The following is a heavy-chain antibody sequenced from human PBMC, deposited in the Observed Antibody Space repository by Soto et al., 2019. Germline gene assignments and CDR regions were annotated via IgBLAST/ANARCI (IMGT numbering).Heavy chain of an antibody. D-gene: IGHD2-15*01. J-gene: IGHJ4*02. CDR2: TRNKANSYTT. CDR1: GFTFSDHY. CDR3: ARARWELLDY. Sequence: EVQLVESGGGLVQPGGSLRLSCAASGFTFSDHYMDWVRQAPGKGLEWVGRTRNKANSYTTEYAASVRGRFTISRDDSKTSLYLQMNSLKTEDTAVYYCARARWELLDYWGQGTLVTVSS. V-gene: IGHV3-72*01.